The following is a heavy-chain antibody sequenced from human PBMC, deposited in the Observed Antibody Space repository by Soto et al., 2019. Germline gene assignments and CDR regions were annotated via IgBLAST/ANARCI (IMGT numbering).Heavy chain of an antibody. CDR1: GGSITSGNSYS. CDR3: ARAVAPYFGTWFDP. CDR2: ISHTGST. Sequence: QLQLQESGSGLVKPSQTLSLTCAVSGGSITSGNSYSWSWIRQPPGKGLEWIGSISHTGSTSYNPPPKSRLTMSVDKSKNQFSLRLSSVTAADMAVYYCARAVAPYFGTWFDPWGQGILVTVSS. D-gene: IGHD3-10*01. V-gene: IGHV4-30-2*01. J-gene: IGHJ5*02.